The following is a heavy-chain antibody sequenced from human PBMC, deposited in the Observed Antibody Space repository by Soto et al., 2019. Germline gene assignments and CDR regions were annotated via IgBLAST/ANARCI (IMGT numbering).Heavy chain of an antibody. CDR2: INAGNGNT. V-gene: IGHV1-3*01. CDR3: ARIAQGVVADYYMDV. CDR1: GYTFTSYA. D-gene: IGHD2-15*01. Sequence: ASVKVSCKASGYTFTSYAMHWVRQAPGQRLEWMGWINAGNGNTKYSQKFQGRVTITRDTSASTAYMELSSLRSEDTAVYYCARIAQGVVADYYMDVWGKGTTVTVFS. J-gene: IGHJ6*03.